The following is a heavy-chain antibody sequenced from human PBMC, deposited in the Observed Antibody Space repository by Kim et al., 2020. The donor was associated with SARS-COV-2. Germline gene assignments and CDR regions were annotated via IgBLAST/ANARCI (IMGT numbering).Heavy chain of an antibody. CDR2: ISAGATRT. D-gene: IGHD1-1*01. V-gene: IGHV3-23*01. J-gene: IGHJ4*02. Sequence: GGSLRLSCAASGFTFSSYTMTWVRQAPGKGPEWVSGISAGATRTYYADSVKGRFTISRDNSKNTLFLHMNNLRAEDSAAYYCAKRNDDSSFAYWGQGTLV. CDR3: AKRNDDSSFAY. CDR1: GFTFSSYT.